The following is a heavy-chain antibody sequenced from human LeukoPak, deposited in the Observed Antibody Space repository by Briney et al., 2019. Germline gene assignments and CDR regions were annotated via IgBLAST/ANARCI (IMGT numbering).Heavy chain of an antibody. CDR3: AREVVVVAAKPSDYYYGMDV. CDR1: GDSVSSSSYY. Sequence: SETLSLTCSVSGDSVSSSSYYWGWIRQPPGKGLEWIGTISDSETTYYDPSLNSRVSMAVDTSKNQFSLKLSSVTAADTAVYYCAREVVVVAAKPSDYYYGMDVWGQGTTVTVSS. J-gene: IGHJ6*02. V-gene: IGHV4-39*07. D-gene: IGHD2-15*01. CDR2: ISDSETT.